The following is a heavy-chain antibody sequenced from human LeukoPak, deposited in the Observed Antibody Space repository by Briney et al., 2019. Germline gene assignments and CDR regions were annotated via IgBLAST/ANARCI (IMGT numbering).Heavy chain of an antibody. CDR3: ARDGLPGYCSSTSCYYWYFDL. Sequence: GGSLRLSCAASGFTFSSYGMHWVRQAPGKGLEWVAVISYDGSNKYYADSVKGRFTISRDNSKNTLYLQMNSLRAEDTAVYYCARDGLPGYCSSTSCYYWYFDLWGRGTLVTVSS. D-gene: IGHD2-2*01. J-gene: IGHJ2*01. V-gene: IGHV3-30*03. CDR1: GFTFSSYG. CDR2: ISYDGSNK.